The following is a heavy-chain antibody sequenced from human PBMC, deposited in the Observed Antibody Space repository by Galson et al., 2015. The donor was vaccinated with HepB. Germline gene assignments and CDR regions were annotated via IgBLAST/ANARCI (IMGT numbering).Heavy chain of an antibody. V-gene: IGHV1-69*13. Sequence: SVKVSCKVSGASFSTNALSWVRQAPGQGPEWMGGIVAIFDRAKYAQKFQGRVTITADEYTSTAYMEISGLRSEDTAVYYCTREFRAGNFQHWGQDTVLTVSS. J-gene: IGHJ1*01. CDR2: IVAIFDRA. CDR3: TREFRAGNFQH. CDR1: GASFSTNA.